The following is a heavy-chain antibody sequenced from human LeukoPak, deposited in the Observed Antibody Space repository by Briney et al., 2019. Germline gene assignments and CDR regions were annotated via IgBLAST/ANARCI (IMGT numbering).Heavy chain of an antibody. CDR1: GFTFSSYA. CDR3: ARGEQLVSPFDY. D-gene: IGHD6-13*01. V-gene: IGHV3-30-3*01. J-gene: IGHJ4*02. Sequence: GGSLRLSCAASGFTFSSYAMHWVRQAPGKGLEWVAVISYDGSIKYYADSVKGRFTISRDNSKNTLYLQMNSLRAEDTAVYYCARGEQLVSPFDYWGQGTLVTVSP. CDR2: ISYDGSIK.